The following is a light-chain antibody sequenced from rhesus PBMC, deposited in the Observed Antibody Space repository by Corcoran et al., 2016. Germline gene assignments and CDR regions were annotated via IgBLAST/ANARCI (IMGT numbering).Light chain of an antibody. Sequence: DIQMTQSPSSLSASVGDTVTITCRASQSISSWLAWYQQTPGKAPKLLIYKASSLQTGVPSRFSGSGSGTEFPLTIRRLQSEAFATYYCQQYSSRITFGGGTKVELK. V-gene: IGKV1-22*01. CDR1: QSISSW. J-gene: IGKJ4*01. CDR2: KAS. CDR3: QQYSSRIT.